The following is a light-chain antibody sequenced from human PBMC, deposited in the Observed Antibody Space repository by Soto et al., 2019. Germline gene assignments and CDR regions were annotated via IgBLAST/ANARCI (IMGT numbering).Light chain of an antibody. CDR1: KLGDKY. J-gene: IGLJ1*01. CDR3: QAWDSSTAWV. CDR2: QDS. Sequence: SYELTQPPSVSVSPGQTASITCSGDKLGDKYACWYQQKPGQSPVLVIYQDSKRPSGIPERFSGSNSGNTATPTISGTQAMDEADYYCQAWDSSTAWVFGTGTKVTVL. V-gene: IGLV3-1*01.